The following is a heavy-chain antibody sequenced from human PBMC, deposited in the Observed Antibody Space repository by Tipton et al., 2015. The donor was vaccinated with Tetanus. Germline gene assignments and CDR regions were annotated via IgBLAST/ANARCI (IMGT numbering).Heavy chain of an antibody. CDR1: GDSISSGPYS. D-gene: IGHD4-17*01. CDR2: IYYSGTS. J-gene: IGHJ4*02. V-gene: IGHV4-31*02. Sequence: LRLSCTVSGDSISSGPYSWSWLRQHPGKGLELIGYIYYSGTSYISPSLTRRVSIAVDTSRNQFSLNLTSVTVADSAVYFCARVLPVNRAGWGQGTLVTVSS. CDR3: ARVLPVNRAG.